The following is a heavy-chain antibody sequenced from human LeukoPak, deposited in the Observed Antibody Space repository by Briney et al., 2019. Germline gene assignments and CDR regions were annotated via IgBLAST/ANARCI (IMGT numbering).Heavy chain of an antibody. D-gene: IGHD3-22*01. CDR3: AGGLDSSAR. V-gene: IGHV1-8*01. Sequence: ASVKVSCKTSGYTFTSYDINWVRQATGQGLEWMGWINPNSDYTVYAQKFQGRVTMTRNTSISTAYMELSSLRSEDTAVYYCAGGLDSSARWGQGTLVTVSS. CDR2: INPNSDYT. J-gene: IGHJ4*02. CDR1: GYTFTSYD.